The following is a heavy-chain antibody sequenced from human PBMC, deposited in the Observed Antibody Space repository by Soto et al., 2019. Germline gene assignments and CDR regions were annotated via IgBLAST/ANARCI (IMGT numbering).Heavy chain of an antibody. CDR1: GGSFSGYY. Sequence: SETLSLTCAVYGGSFSGYYWSWIRQTPGKGLEWIGEINHSGSTNYNPSLKSRVTISVDTSKNQFSLKLSSVTAADTAVYYCARSKALFAAAGTVSSVDFDYWGQGTLVTVS. CDR3: ARSKALFAAAGTVSSVDFDY. CDR2: INHSGST. V-gene: IGHV4-34*01. J-gene: IGHJ4*02. D-gene: IGHD6-13*01.